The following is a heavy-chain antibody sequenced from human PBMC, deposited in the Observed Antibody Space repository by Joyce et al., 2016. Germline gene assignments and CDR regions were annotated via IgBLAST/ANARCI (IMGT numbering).Heavy chain of an antibody. CDR2: IFPGDSDV. Sequence: EVQLVQSGAEVKKPGESLKISCKSFGYNFDTYWIGWVRQMPGKGLDWMGSIFPGDSDVTYSTSFQGQVTISVDKSIDTAYLQWSSLKASDTAMYYCARLGSTSWHYWGQGTLVTVSS. CDR3: ARLGSTSWHY. CDR1: GYNFDTYW. V-gene: IGHV5-51*01. J-gene: IGHJ4*02. D-gene: IGHD6-13*01.